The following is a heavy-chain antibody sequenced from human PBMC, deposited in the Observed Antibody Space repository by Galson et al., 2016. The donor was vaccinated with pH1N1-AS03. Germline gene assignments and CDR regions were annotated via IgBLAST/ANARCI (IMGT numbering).Heavy chain of an antibody. V-gene: IGHV1-2*06. D-gene: IGHD5-24*01. CDR2: INSKSGAT. CDR3: ARGDSGATATITNFDY. CDR1: GFTFTDYY. Sequence: SVKVSCKASGFTFTDYYIHWIRQVPGQGLEWMGRINSKSGATKYVQKFEGRATMTRDTSISTAFLELTSLHSDDTAVYFCARGDSGATATITNFDYWGQGTLSPSPQ. J-gene: IGHJ4*02.